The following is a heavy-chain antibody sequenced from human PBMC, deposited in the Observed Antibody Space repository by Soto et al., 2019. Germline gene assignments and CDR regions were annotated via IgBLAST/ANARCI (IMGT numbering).Heavy chain of an antibody. V-gene: IGHV4-59*01. D-gene: IGHD3-22*01. CDR3: ARDLHDSSGYYFDY. CDR2: IYYSGST. J-gene: IGHJ4*02. CDR1: GGSISSYY. Sequence: SETLSLTCTVSGGSISSYYWSWIRQPPGKGLEWIGYIYYSGSTNYNPSLKSRVTISVDTSKNQFSLKLSSVTAADTAVYYCARDLHDSSGYYFDYWGQGTLVTVSS.